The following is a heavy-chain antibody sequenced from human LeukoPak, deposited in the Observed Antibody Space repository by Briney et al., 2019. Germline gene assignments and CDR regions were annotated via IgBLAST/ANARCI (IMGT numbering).Heavy chain of an antibody. CDR3: ARDGTLTGYYLYFQH. Sequence: GASVKVSCKASGYTFTGYYMHWVRQAPGQGLEWMGWINPNSGGTNYAQKFQGRVTMTRDTSISTAYMELSRLRSDDTAVYYCARDGTLTGYYLYFQHWGQGTLVTVSS. J-gene: IGHJ1*01. D-gene: IGHD3-9*01. CDR2: INPNSGGT. V-gene: IGHV1-2*02. CDR1: GYTFTGYY.